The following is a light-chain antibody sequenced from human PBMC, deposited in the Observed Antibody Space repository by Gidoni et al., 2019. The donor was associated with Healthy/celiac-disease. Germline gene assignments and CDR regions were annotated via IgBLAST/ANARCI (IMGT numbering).Light chain of an antibody. CDR1: QSISSW. Sequence: LKMNQPPSTLSASVGESVTITCRASQSISSWLAWYQQKPGKAPKLLIYKASSLESGVPSRFSGSGSGTEFTLTISSLQPDDFATYYCQQYNSYPRTFGQGTKVEIK. V-gene: IGKV1-5*03. CDR3: QQYNSYPRT. CDR2: KAS. J-gene: IGKJ1*01.